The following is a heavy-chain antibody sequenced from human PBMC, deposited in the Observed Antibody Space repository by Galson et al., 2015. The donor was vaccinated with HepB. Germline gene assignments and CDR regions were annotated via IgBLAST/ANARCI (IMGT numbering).Heavy chain of an antibody. CDR1: GFTFSSYG. Sequence: SLRLSCAASGFTFSSYGMSWVRQAPGKGLEWVPAISGSGGTTYYADSVKGRFTISRDNSNNTVSLQMNSLRAEDTAVYYCAKACTSCSGDYWGQGILVTVSS. J-gene: IGHJ4*02. CDR2: ISGSGGTT. D-gene: IGHD2-2*01. CDR3: AKACTSCSGDY. V-gene: IGHV3-23*01.